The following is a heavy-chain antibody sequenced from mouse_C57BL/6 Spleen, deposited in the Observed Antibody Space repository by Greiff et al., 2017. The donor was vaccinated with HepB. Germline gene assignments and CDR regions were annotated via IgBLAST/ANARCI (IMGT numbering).Heavy chain of an antibody. D-gene: IGHD1-1*01. Sequence: EVQLQQSGAELVRPGASVKLSCTASGFNIKDDYMHWVKQRPEQGLEWIGWIDPENGDTEYASKFQGKATITAYTSSNTAYLQLSSLTSEDTAVYYGTTITTAVGGFAYWGQGTLVTVSA. CDR1: GFNIKDDY. CDR3: TTITTAVGGFAY. V-gene: IGHV14-4*01. CDR2: IDPENGDT. J-gene: IGHJ3*01.